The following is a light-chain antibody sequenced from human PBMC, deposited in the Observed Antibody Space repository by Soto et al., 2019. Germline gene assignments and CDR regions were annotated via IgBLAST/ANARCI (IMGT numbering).Light chain of an antibody. J-gene: IGLJ2*01. CDR2: EGT. CDR1: STDFENYNL. V-gene: IGLV2-23*01. Sequence: QSALTQPASVSGSPGQSITISCTRSSTDFENYNLVSWYQHCPDKAPKLIIYEGTKRPSEISDRFSGSESDTTASLIISGLHPEDEADYYCSSYAGSSDRVVFGGGTKLTVL. CDR3: SSYAGSSDRVV.